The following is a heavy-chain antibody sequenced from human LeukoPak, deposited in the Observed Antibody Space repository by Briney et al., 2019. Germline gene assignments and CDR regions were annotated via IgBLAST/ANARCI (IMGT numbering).Heavy chain of an antibody. D-gene: IGHD1-14*01. Sequence: PSLSLSLTCTVSRDSISDSYWSWILQPPAKGLQWIGYISYSGSTNYNPSLKTRVTISIDPSKNQFSLKLSSVTAADTAVYYCAEGYNPYYFDYWGQGALVTVSS. V-gene: IGHV4-59*03. J-gene: IGHJ4*02. CDR2: ISYSGST. CDR1: RDSISDSY. CDR3: AEGYNPYYFDY.